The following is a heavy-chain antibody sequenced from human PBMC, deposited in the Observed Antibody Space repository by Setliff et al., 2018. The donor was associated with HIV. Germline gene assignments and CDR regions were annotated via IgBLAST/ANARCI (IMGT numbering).Heavy chain of an antibody. D-gene: IGHD3-9*01. CDR1: GYTFTSYG. V-gene: IGHV1-18*01. CDR3: ARGPFGPTRRSCDILTGYYTD. CDR2: ISAYNGNT. Sequence: GASVKVSCKASGYTFTSYGISWVRQAPGQGLEWMGWISAYNGNTNYAQKLQGRVTMTTDTSTSTAYMELRSLRSDDTAVYYCARGPFGPTRRSCDILTGYYTDWGQGTLVTVSS. J-gene: IGHJ4*02.